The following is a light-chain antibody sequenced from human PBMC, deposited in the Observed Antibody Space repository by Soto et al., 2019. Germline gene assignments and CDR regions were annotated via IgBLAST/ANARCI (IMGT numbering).Light chain of an antibody. CDR3: AAWDGSLSGVV. Sequence: QAVVPQPPSASGTPGQRVTISCSGSSSNIGSNYVFWYQHLPGTAHKLLIYRNNQRHSGVPDRFSGSKSGTSASLAISGLRSEDETDYYCAAWDGSLSGVVFGGGTKLTLL. CDR2: RNN. V-gene: IGLV1-47*01. J-gene: IGLJ2*01. CDR1: SSNIGSNY.